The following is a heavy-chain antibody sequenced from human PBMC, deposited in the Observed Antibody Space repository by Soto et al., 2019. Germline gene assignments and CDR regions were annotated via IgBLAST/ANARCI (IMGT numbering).Heavy chain of an antibody. CDR3: ARVATGMTNWFDP. V-gene: IGHV1-69*13. CDR2: IIPIFGTA. J-gene: IGHJ5*02. CDR1: GGTFSSYA. D-gene: IGHD1-1*01. Sequence: SVKVSCKASGGTFSSYAISWVRQAPGQGLEWMGEIIPIFGTANYAQKFQGRVTITADESTSTAYMELSSLRSEDTAVYYCARVATGMTNWFDPWGQGTLVTVSS.